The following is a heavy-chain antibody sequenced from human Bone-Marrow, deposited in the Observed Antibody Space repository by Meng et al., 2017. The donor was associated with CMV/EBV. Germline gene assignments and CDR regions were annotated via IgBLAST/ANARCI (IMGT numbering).Heavy chain of an antibody. Sequence: SVKVSCKASGGTFSSYAISWVRQAPGQGLEWMGGIIPIFGTANYAQKFQGRVTITTDESTSTAYMELSSLRSEDTAVYYCARDDWNYVDGMDVWGQGTTVTVSS. J-gene: IGHJ6*02. D-gene: IGHD1-7*01. CDR2: IIPIFGTA. CDR3: ARDDWNYVDGMDV. CDR1: GGTFSSYA. V-gene: IGHV1-69*05.